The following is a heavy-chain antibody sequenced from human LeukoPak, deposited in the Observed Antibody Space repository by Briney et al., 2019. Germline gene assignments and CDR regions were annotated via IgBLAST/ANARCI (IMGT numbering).Heavy chain of an antibody. J-gene: IGHJ4*02. CDR2: ISWNSGSI. CDR1: GFTFYDYA. Sequence: GRSLRLSCAASGFTFYDYAMHWVRQAPGKGLEWVSGISWNSGSIVYADSVKGRFTISRDNAKNSLYLRMNSLRAEDTALYYCAKDYSSGWYYFDYWGQGTLVTVSS. CDR3: AKDYSSGWYYFDY. V-gene: IGHV3-9*01. D-gene: IGHD6-19*01.